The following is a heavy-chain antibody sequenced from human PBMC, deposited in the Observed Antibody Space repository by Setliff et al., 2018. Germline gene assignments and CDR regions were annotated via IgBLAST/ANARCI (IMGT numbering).Heavy chain of an antibody. CDR1: GGSFSGYY. CDR3: ARRETYYNFWSGYYAY. J-gene: IGHJ4*02. CDR2: IYYSGST. D-gene: IGHD3-3*01. V-gene: IGHV4-34*01. Sequence: SETLSLTCAVYGGSFSGYYWSWIRQPPGKGLEWIGSIYYSGSTYYNPSLKSRVTISVDTSKNQFSLKLSSVTATDTAVYYCARRETYYNFWSGYYAYWGQGTLVTVSS.